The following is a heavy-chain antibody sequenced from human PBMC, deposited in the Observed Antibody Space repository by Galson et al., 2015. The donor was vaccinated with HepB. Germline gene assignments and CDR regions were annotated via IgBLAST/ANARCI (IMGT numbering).Heavy chain of an antibody. J-gene: IGHJ4*02. CDR1: GFTFDDYA. CDR3: AKDYGSGSYYNAYSHYFDY. CDR2: ISWNSGSI. V-gene: IGHV3-9*01. Sequence: SLRLSCAASGFTFDDYAMHWVRQAPGKGLEWVSGISWNSGSIGYADSVKGRFTISRDNAKNSLYLQMNSLRAEDTALYYCAKDYGSGSYYNAYSHYFDYWGQGTLVTVSS. D-gene: IGHD3-10*01.